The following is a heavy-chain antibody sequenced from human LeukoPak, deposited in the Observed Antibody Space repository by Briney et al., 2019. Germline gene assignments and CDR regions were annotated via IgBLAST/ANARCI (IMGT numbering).Heavy chain of an antibody. D-gene: IGHD4-11*01. J-gene: IGHJ4*02. CDR2: VYYSGST. CDR1: GGSISSYW. CDR3: ARGSGVTPVDY. V-gene: IGHV4-59*01. Sequence: PSETLSLTCTVSGGSISSYWWSWIRQPPGKGPECIWYVYYSGSTNYNPSLKSRVTISVDTSKNQFSLKLNSVTAADTAVYFCARGSGVTPVDYWGQGTLVTVSS.